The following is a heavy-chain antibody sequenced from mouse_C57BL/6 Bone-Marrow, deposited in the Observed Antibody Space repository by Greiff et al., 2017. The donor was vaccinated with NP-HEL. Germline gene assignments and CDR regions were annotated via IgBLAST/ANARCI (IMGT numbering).Heavy chain of an antibody. Sequence: EVKLVESGGGLVKPGGSLKLSCAASGFTFSSYAMSWVRQTPEKRLEWVATISDGGSYTYYPDNVKGRFTISRDNAKNNLYLQMSNLKSEDTAMYYCARDRTTVVGAMDYWGQGTSVTVSS. CDR1: GFTFSSYA. CDR2: ISDGGSYT. D-gene: IGHD1-1*01. J-gene: IGHJ4*01. V-gene: IGHV5-4*01. CDR3: ARDRTTVVGAMDY.